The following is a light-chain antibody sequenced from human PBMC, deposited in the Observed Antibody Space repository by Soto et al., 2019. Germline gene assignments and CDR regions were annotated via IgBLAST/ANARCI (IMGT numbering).Light chain of an antibody. CDR1: GSDVGGYNY. CDR3: SSYAGSRYV. CDR2: EVS. Sequence: QAVLAQRPSAAGSPGQSVTISCTGTGSDVGGYNYVSWYQQHPGKAPKLMIYEVSKRPSGVPDRFSGSKSGNTASLTVSGLQAEDEADYYCSSYAGSRYVFGTGTKVTVL. J-gene: IGLJ1*01. V-gene: IGLV2-8*01.